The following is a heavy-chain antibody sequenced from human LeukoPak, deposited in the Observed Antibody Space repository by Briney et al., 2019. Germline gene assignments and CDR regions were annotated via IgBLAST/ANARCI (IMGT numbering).Heavy chain of an antibody. D-gene: IGHD3-10*01. Sequence: SETLSLTCTVSGGSFSDYYWTWIRQSPGKGLEWIGYSGSSKYNPSLKSRVTISVDTTKRHFSLTLSSVTAADTAVYYCARTSRHYYGSGKNVTPWPAGLDVWGHGTTVTVS. CDR3: ARTSRHYYGSGKNVTPWPAGLDV. CDR2: SGSS. CDR1: GGSFSDYY. V-gene: IGHV4-59*01. J-gene: IGHJ6*02.